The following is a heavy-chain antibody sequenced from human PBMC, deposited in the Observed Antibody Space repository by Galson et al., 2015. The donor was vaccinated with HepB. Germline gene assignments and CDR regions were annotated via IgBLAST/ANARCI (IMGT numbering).Heavy chain of an antibody. Sequence: SVKVSCKASGYTFTSYAMHWVRQAPGQRLEWMGWINAGNGNTKYSQKFQGRVTITRDTSASTAYMELSSLRSEDTAVYYCARDCITMIVVVTEGDAFDIWGQGTMVTVSS. CDR3: ARDCITMIVVVTEGDAFDI. CDR2: INAGNGNT. D-gene: IGHD3-22*01. J-gene: IGHJ3*02. CDR1: GYTFTSYA. V-gene: IGHV1-3*01.